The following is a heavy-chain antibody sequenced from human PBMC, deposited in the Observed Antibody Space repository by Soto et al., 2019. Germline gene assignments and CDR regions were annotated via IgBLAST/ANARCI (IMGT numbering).Heavy chain of an antibody. CDR1: GGTFSSYA. V-gene: IGHV1-69*12. D-gene: IGHD1-26*01. CDR3: GRDGAGMGATFAY. J-gene: IGHJ4*02. CDR2: IIPMFGTT. Sequence: QVQLVQSGAVVKKPGSSVKVSCKASGGTFSSYAMNWVRQALGPGLEWMGGIIPMFGTTTYAQKFQGRVTIPADASTSSGYTKLPGLPSGDTEVYYCGRDGAGMGATFAYWGQGTLVSVSS.